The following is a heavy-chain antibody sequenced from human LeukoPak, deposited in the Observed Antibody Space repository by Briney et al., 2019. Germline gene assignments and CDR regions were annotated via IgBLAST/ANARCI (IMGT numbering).Heavy chain of an antibody. D-gene: IGHD3-3*01. CDR1: GFTFSSYS. CDR3: ARETTRYYDFWSGSTTQGNWFDP. Sequence: PGGSLRLSCAASGFTFSSYSMNWVRQAPGKVLEWVSYISSSSSTLYYADSVKGRFTISRDNAKNSLYLKMNSLRAEDTAVYYCARETTRYYDFWSGSTTQGNWFDPWGQGTLVTVSS. V-gene: IGHV3-48*01. J-gene: IGHJ5*02. CDR2: ISSSSSTL.